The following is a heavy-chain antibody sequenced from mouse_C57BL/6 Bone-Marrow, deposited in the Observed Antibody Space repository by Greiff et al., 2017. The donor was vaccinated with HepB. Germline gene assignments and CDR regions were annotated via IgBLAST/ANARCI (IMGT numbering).Heavy chain of an antibody. V-gene: IGHV1-82*01. CDR1: GYAFSSSW. Sequence: SGPELVKPGASVKISCKASGYAFSSSWMNWVKQRPGKGLEWIGRIYPGDGDTNYNGKFKGKATLTADKSSSTAYMQLSSLTSEDSAVYFGTSYYGSSRDYAMDYWGQGTSVTVSS. CDR2: IYPGDGDT. CDR3: TSYYGSSRDYAMDY. D-gene: IGHD1-1*01. J-gene: IGHJ4*01.